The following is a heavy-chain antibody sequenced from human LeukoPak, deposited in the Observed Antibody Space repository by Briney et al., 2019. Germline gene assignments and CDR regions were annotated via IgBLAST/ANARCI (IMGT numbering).Heavy chain of an antibody. CDR2: IIPILGIA. CDR3: ATRRMSYYYDGSGYYSPFDY. CDR1: GGTFSSYA. J-gene: IGHJ4*02. D-gene: IGHD3-22*01. V-gene: IGHV1-69*04. Sequence: SVKVSCKASGGTFSSYAISWVRQAPGQGLEWMGRIIPILGIANYAQKFQGRVTITADKSTSTAYMELSSLRSEDTAVYYCATRRMSYYYDGSGYYSPFDYWGQGTLVTVSS.